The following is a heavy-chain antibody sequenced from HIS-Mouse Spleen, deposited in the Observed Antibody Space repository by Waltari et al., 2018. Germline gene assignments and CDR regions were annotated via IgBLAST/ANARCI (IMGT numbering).Heavy chain of an antibody. CDR3: AREIPYSSSWYDWYFDL. CDR1: GGSISSSSYY. CDR2: IYYSGCT. J-gene: IGHJ2*01. Sequence: QLQLQESGPGLVKPSETLSLTCTVSGGSISSSSYYWGWIRQPPGKGLEWIGSIYYSGCTYYNRSFKSRVTISVDTAKTQFSRKLSSVTDADTAVYYCAREIPYSSSWYDWYFDLWGRGTLVTVSS. D-gene: IGHD6-13*01. V-gene: IGHV4-39*07.